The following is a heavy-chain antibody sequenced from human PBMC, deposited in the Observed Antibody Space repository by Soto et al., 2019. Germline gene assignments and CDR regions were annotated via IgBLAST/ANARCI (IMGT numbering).Heavy chain of an antibody. CDR3: ARDGEDTSASPC. J-gene: IGHJ4*02. Sequence: QVQLQESGPRLVKPSQTLSLTCTVSGDSISSGDYYWSWVRQPPGKGLEWIGYIFYSGITYYNPSLKSRATISAGASKNQFSLMLSSVTAEDTAVYFCARDGEDTSASPCWGQGTLVTVSS. CDR1: GDSISSGDYY. V-gene: IGHV4-30-4*01. D-gene: IGHD2-2*01. CDR2: IFYSGIT.